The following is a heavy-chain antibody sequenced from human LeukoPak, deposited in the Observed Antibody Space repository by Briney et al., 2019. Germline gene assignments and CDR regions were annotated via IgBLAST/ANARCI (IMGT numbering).Heavy chain of an antibody. CDR2: IYYPEST. CDR3: VRHVSSGWDYYNGLDV. D-gene: IGHD6-19*01. Sequence: SETLSLTCKVSGGSIGSSGFYWGWIRLPPGKGLEWIGSIYYPESTHYNPSLESRVTISVDTSKYQVSLTLSSVTATDTAVYYCVRHVSSGWDYYNGLDVWGQGTTVTVSS. V-gene: IGHV4-39*01. CDR1: GGSIGSSGFY. J-gene: IGHJ6*02.